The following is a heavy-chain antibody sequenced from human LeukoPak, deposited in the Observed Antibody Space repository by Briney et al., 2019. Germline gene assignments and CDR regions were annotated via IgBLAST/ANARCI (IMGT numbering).Heavy chain of an antibody. V-gene: IGHV4-59*08. D-gene: IGHD2-2*02. CDR2: IYYSGST. CDR3: ARHGLVVPAAIRGYWFDP. Sequence: SETLSLTCTVSGGSTSSYYWSWIRQPPGKGLEWIGYIYYSGSTNYNPSLKSRVTISVDTSKNQFSLKLSSVTAADTAVYYCARHGLVVPAAIRGYWFDPWGQGTLVTVS. J-gene: IGHJ5*02. CDR1: GGSTSSYY.